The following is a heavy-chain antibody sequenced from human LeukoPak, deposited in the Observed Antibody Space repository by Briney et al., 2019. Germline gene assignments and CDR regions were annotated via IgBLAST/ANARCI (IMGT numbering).Heavy chain of an antibody. J-gene: IGHJ6*03. D-gene: IGHD3-3*01. CDR1: GFTLRRYD. CDR2: ISGSGGNT. Sequence: GGSLRLSCAASGFTLRRYDMRGVRQAPGKGREGVSAISGSGGNTYYADSVKGRFNIYRENDKNTVYVQMNSLRAEDTAVYYCAKGHYDLWSGYYKDLSYYYYIDVWGKGTTVTVSS. CDR3: AKGHYDLWSGYYKDLSYYYYIDV. V-gene: IGHV3-23*01.